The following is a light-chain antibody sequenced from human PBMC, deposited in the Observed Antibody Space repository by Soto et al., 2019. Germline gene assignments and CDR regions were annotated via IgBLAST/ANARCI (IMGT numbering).Light chain of an antibody. CDR2: DAS. CDR3: QQYNSFWT. V-gene: IGKV1-5*01. Sequence: DIQMTQSPSTLSASVGDRVTITCRASQSISSWLAWYQQKPGKAPKLLIYDASYLERGVPSRFSGSGSGTEFTLTISSLQPDDLATYYCQQYNSFWTFGQGTRWKS. J-gene: IGKJ1*01. CDR1: QSISSW.